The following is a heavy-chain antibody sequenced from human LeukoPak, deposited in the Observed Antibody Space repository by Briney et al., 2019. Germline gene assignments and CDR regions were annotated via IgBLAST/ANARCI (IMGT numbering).Heavy chain of an antibody. CDR2: INPNSGGT. CDR3: ARGGTIVVVPADLMFDP. V-gene: IGHV1-2*02. Sequence: ASVTVSCTSSGYTFTGYYMHRVRQAPGQGLEWMGWINPNSGGTNYAQKFQGRVTMTRDTSISTAYMELSRLRSDDTAVYYCARGGTIVVVPADLMFDPWGQGTLVTVSS. J-gene: IGHJ5*02. CDR1: GYTFTGYY. D-gene: IGHD2-2*01.